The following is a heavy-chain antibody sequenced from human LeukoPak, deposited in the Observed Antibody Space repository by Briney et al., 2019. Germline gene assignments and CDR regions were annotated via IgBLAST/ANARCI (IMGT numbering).Heavy chain of an antibody. J-gene: IGHJ4*02. CDR2: ISGSGGST. CDR3: AKGSFRVIDAMYFDY. CDR1: GFTFTSYA. D-gene: IGHD2/OR15-2a*01. V-gene: IGHV3-23*01. Sequence: GGSMRFSRAASGFTFTSYAMNWVRQAPGKRLEWVSTISGSGGSTYYADSVKGRFTISRDRSNNTLYVQMDSLRAEDTAIYYCAKGSFRVIDAMYFDYWGQGTLVTVSS.